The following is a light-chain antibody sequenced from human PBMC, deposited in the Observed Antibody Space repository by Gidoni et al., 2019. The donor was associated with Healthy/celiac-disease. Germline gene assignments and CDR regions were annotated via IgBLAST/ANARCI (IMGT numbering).Light chain of an antibody. CDR2: AAS. CDR1: QSISSI. CDR3: QQSYSTPLP. V-gene: IGKV1-39*01. Sequence: DIQMTQSPSSLSASVGDRVTITCRASQSISSILNWYQQKPGKAPKLLIYAASSLQSGVPSRFSGSGSGTDFTLTISSLQPEDFATYYCQQSYSTPLPFGQGTRLEIK. J-gene: IGKJ5*01.